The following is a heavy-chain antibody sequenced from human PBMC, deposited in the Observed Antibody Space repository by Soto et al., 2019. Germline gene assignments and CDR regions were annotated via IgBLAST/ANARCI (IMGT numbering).Heavy chain of an antibody. CDR3: ARDVGFEQLAGNYYYYYGMDV. D-gene: IGHD6-6*01. Sequence: LRLSCATSGFIFEDYAMHWVRQAPGKGLEWVSGLSWNGGATGYADSVRGRFTISRDNARTSLYLQMNSLRSDDTAVYYCARDVGFEQLAGNYYYYYGMDVWGQGTTVTVSS. J-gene: IGHJ6*02. CDR2: LSWNGGAT. V-gene: IGHV3-9*01. CDR1: GFIFEDYA.